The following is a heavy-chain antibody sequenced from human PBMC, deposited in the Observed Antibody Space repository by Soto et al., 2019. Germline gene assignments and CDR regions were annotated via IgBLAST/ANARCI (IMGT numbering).Heavy chain of an antibody. J-gene: IGHJ4*02. V-gene: IGHV1-18*01. CDR2: ISAHNGNT. Sequence: QVHLVQSGAEVKKPGASVKVSCQASGYAFTTYGITWVRQAPGQGLEWMGWISAHNGNTNYAQKLKGIVTGTRDTSTSTASMELRSLRSDDTAVYYCARGRYGDYWGQGALVTVSS. D-gene: IGHD1-1*01. CDR3: ARGRYGDY. CDR1: GYAFTTYG.